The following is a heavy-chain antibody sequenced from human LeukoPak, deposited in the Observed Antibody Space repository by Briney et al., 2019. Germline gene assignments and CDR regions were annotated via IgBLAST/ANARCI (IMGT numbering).Heavy chain of an antibody. CDR2: ITSSSGYI. CDR3: ARESGTSNGMDL. CDR1: GFTFSSYT. J-gene: IGHJ6*02. D-gene: IGHD1-7*01. Sequence: GGSLRLSCVASGFTFSSYTMNWVRQAPGKGLEWVSSITSSSGYIYYADSVRGRFTISRDNAKKSLFLEMNSLRAEDTAVYFCARESGTSNGMDLWGQGTTVTVSS. V-gene: IGHV3-21*01.